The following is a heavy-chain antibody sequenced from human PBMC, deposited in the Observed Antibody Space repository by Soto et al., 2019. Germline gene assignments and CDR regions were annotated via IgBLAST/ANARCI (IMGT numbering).Heavy chain of an antibody. D-gene: IGHD3-22*01. V-gene: IGHV3-21*01. CDR2: ISSSSSSYI. CDR3: ARPRRDYYDSSGYAFDI. J-gene: IGHJ3*02. CDR1: GFTFSSYS. Sequence: GGSLRLSCAASGFTFSSYSMNWVRQAPGKGLKWISSISSSSSSYIYYADSVKGRFTISRDNAKNSLYLQMNSLRAEDTAVYYCARPRRDYYDSSGYAFDIWGQGTMVTVSS.